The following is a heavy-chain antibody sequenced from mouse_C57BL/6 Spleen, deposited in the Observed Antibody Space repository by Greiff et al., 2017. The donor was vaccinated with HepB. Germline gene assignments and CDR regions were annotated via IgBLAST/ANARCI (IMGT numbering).Heavy chain of an antibody. D-gene: IGHD1-1*01. CDR1: GFTIKGYY. J-gene: IGHJ2*01. V-gene: IGHV14-2*01. CDR2: IDPEDGET. Sequence: VQLQQSGAELVKPWASVTFSCTASGFTIKGYYMHWVMQRTEQDLEWTGRIDPEDGETKYAPKIQGKATITADTSSNTAYLQLSSLTSEDTAVYYCARSPFITDYFDYWGQGTTLTVSS. CDR3: ARSPFITDYFDY.